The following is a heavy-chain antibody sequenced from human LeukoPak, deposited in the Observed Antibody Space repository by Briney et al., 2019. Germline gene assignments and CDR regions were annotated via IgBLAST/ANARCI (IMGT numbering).Heavy chain of an antibody. CDR3: ARDNWSLDAFDI. CDR1: GFTFSYYG. D-gene: IGHD1-20*01. V-gene: IGHV3-30*02. CDR2: IRYVERDK. Sequence: GGSLRLSCAASGFTFSYYGMHWVRQTPGKGLEWVAFIRYVERDKYYADSVKGRFTISRDNSKNTLYLQMNSLRAEDTAVYYCARDNWSLDAFDIWGQGTMVTVSS. J-gene: IGHJ3*02.